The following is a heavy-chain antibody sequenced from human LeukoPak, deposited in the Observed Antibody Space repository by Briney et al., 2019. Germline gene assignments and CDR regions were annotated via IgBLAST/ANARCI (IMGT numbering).Heavy chain of an antibody. J-gene: IGHJ3*02. D-gene: IGHD6-19*01. V-gene: IGHV4-61*01. Sequence: ASETLSLTCTVSGDSVNSGNFYWSWIRQPPGKGLEWIGTVYYSGDTHYNPSLMSRITMSLDTAKNQFSLKLTSVTAADTAMYYCARESRGSWQWLVRADAFDIWGQGTMVTVSS. CDR3: ARESRGSWQWLVRADAFDI. CDR2: VYYSGDT. CDR1: GDSVNSGNFY.